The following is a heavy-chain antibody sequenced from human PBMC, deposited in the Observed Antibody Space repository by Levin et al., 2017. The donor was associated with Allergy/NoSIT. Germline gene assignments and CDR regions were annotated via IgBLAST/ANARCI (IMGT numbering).Heavy chain of an antibody. D-gene: IGHD5-12*01. CDR1: GYTFTNFD. CDR3: ARVNKLGYSSRPGAFDM. J-gene: IGHJ3*02. CDR2: INPISGNT. V-gene: IGHV1-8*01. Sequence: EASVKVSCKASGYTFTNFDINWVRQATGQGLEWVGWINPISGNTGYGQEFQGRVTMTRDTSMSTAYMELSSLRSEDTAVYYCARVNKLGYSSRPGAFDMWGLGTMVTVSP.